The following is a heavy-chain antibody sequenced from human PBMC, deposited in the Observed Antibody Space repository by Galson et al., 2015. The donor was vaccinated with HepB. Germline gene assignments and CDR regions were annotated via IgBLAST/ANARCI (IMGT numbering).Heavy chain of an antibody. Sequence: LSLTCTVSGGSVSSGSYYWSWIRQPPGKGLEWIGYIYYSGSTNYSPSLKSRVTISVDMSKNQFSLNLSSVTAADTAVYYCARDQRGYCSTTSCLYYYGMDVWGQGTTVTVSS. CDR2: IYYSGST. CDR1: GGSVSSGSYY. D-gene: IGHD2-2*01. V-gene: IGHV4-61*01. CDR3: ARDQRGYCSTTSCLYYYGMDV. J-gene: IGHJ6*02.